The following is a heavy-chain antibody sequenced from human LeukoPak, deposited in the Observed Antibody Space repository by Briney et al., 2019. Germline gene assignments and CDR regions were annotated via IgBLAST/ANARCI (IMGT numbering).Heavy chain of an antibody. CDR2: ISNSGDST. CDR3: VKDRCDRATCPEV. Sequence: GGSLRLSCAASGFTFSTYAMSWVRQAPGEGLQWVSGISNSGDSTYYLDSVKGRFTISRDNSKNTLHLQMSSLRAEDTALYYCVKDRCDRATCPEVWGQGTLVAVSS. D-gene: IGHD2-21*01. CDR1: GFTFSTYA. J-gene: IGHJ4*02. V-gene: IGHV3-23*01.